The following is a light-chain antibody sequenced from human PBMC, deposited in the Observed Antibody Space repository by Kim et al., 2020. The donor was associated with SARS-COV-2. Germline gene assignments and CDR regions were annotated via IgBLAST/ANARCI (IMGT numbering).Light chain of an antibody. CDR3: HQYYGAPIT. Sequence: DIVMTQSPDSLAVSLGERATINCKSSQTVLSSSDNKNYLAWYQQKAGQPPRLLIYWASTRKSGVPDRFSGSGSGTDFTLTISSLQAEDVAVYYCHQYYGAPITFGQGTRLESK. CDR1: QTVLSSSDNKNY. J-gene: IGKJ5*01. V-gene: IGKV4-1*01. CDR2: WAS.